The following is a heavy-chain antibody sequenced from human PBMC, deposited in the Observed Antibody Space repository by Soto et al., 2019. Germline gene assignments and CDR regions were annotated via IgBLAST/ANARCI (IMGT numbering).Heavy chain of an antibody. V-gene: IGHV4-39*01. Sequence: SETLSLTCTVSGGSISSSTYYWGWMRQPPGKGLEWIASFFIGGNTYYNPSLKSRVTISVDTSKNQFSLKLSSVTAADTAVYYCATQEVGGSYVYTFDPWGQGTLVTVSS. CDR2: FFIGGNT. J-gene: IGHJ5*02. CDR3: ATQEVGGSYVYTFDP. D-gene: IGHD1-26*01. CDR1: GGSISSSTYY.